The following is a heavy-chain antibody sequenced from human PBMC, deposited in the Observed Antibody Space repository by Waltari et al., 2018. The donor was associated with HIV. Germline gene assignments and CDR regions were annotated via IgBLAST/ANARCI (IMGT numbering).Heavy chain of an antibody. CDR1: RDSVGPYF. V-gene: IGHV4-59*02. D-gene: IGHD3-16*01. CDR2: ISHTGST. Sequence: VQLQESGPGLVKPSETLSLSCNVSRDSVGPYFWSWIRQPPGRGLEWVGFISHTGSTNYSPSLKNRVTIALDTSKKQFSLRLTSVTAADTALYYCARGISSLAGSYTSYYFDYWAQGALVTVSS. J-gene: IGHJ4*02. CDR3: ARGISSLAGSYTSYYFDY.